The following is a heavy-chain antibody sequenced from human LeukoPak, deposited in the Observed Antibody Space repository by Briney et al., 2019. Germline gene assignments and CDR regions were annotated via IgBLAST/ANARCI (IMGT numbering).Heavy chain of an antibody. V-gene: IGHV5-51*01. CDR3: AKSGAMAGTGYY. D-gene: IGHD6-19*01. J-gene: IGHJ4*02. CDR1: GYSFTSYW. CDR2: IYPGDSDT. Sequence: GESLKISCETSGYSFTSYWIGWVRQVPGKGLEWMGIIYPGDSDTRYNPSFQGQVTISADKSINTAYLQWSSLKASDTAVYFCAKSGAMAGTGYYWGQGTLVTVSS.